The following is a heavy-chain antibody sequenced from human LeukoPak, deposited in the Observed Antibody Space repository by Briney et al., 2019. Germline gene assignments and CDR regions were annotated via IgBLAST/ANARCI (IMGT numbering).Heavy chain of an antibody. V-gene: IGHV3-30*18. J-gene: IGHJ4*02. CDR2: ISYDGSDK. CDR1: GFTFRGHG. CDR3: AKDRGPYYYDSSGYSREDYFDY. Sequence: PGGSLRLSCAASGFTFRGHGMHWVRQAPGKGLEWVAVISYDGSDKYYADSVKGRFTISRDSSKNTLYLQMNILGADDTAVYYCAKDRGPYYYDSSGYSREDYFDYWGQGTLVTVSS. D-gene: IGHD3-22*01.